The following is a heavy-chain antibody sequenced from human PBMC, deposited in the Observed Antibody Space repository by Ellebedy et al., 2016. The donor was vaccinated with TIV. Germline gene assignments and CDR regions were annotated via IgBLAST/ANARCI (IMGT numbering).Heavy chain of an antibody. D-gene: IGHD1-26*01. CDR3: ARDLVSMDGSYHDY. CDR2: IYYSGST. CDR1: GGSISSYY. V-gene: IGHV4-59*01. Sequence: GSLRLSXTVSGGSISSYYWSWIRQPPGKGLEWIGYIYYSGSTNYNPSLKSRVTISVDTSKNQFSLKLSSVTAADTAVYYCARDLVSMDGSYHDYWGQGTLVTVSS. J-gene: IGHJ4*02.